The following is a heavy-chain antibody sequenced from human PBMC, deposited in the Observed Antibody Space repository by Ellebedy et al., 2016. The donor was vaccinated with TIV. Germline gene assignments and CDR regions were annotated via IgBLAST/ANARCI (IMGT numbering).Heavy chain of an antibody. D-gene: IGHD3-10*01. Sequence: GGSLRLSCVASGLTFSEHSMHWVRQAPGKGPEWVAIISYEGSSQSYRDSVKGRFTISRDNSKNILYLQMNSLRSEDTAVYYCARDSGHYGPDYWGQGTLVTVSS. J-gene: IGHJ4*02. CDR1: GLTFSEHS. CDR2: ISYEGSSQ. CDR3: ARDSGHYGPDY. V-gene: IGHV3-30*04.